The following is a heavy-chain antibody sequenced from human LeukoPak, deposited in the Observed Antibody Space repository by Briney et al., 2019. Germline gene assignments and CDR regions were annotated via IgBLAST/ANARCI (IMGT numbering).Heavy chain of an antibody. CDR2: ISAYNGNT. J-gene: IGHJ4*02. Sequence: ASVKVSCKASGYTFTSYGISWVRQAPGQGLEWMGWISAYNGNTNYTQKLQGRVTMTTGTSTSTAYMELRSLRSDDTAVYYCARDRITFGGVIVPGRHDYWGQGTLVTVSS. CDR3: ARDRITFGGVIVPGRHDY. CDR1: GYTFTSYG. D-gene: IGHD3-16*02. V-gene: IGHV1-18*01.